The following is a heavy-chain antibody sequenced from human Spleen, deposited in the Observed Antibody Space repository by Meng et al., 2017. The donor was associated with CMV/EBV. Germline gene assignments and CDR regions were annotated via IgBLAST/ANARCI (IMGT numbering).Heavy chain of an antibody. CDR2: ISSSSSYT. J-gene: IGHJ4*02. D-gene: IGHD4-17*01. CDR3: ASSGTTVTIFDY. CDR1: GFTFSDYY. V-gene: IGHV3-11*06. Sequence: VIRVDHGEGLVKPGGSLILSCAASGFTFSDYYMSWIRQAPGKGLEWVSYISSSSSYTNYADSVKGRFTISRDNAKNSLYLQMNSLRAEDTAVYYCASSGTTVTIFDYWGQGTLVTVSS.